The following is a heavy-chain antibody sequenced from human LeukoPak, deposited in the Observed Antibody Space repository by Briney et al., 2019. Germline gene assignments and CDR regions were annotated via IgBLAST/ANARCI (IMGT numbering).Heavy chain of an antibody. CDR2: ISSSSYYI. Sequence: VGTLRLSCAASGFTFSHYNMNWVRQAPGKGLEWVSSISSSSYYIYYTDSVKGRFTISRDNAKNSLYLQMNSLRAEDTAVYYCARDPPLVSGPVYYYYYMDVWGKGTTVTVSS. CDR3: ARDPPLVSGPVYYYYYMDV. V-gene: IGHV3-21*01. D-gene: IGHD5/OR15-5a*01. J-gene: IGHJ6*03. CDR1: GFTFSHYN.